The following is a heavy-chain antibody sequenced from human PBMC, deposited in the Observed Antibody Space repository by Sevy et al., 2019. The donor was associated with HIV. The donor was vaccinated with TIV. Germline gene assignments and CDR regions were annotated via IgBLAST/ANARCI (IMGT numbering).Heavy chain of an antibody. CDR2: INGDGSDK. CDR3: AHETIGRFDS. D-gene: IGHD3-16*01. Sequence: GGSLRLSCAASGFTFSVYWMNWVRRAPGKGLEWVANINGDGSDKHYVDSVEGRFTLSRDNGKNLLYLQMNSLRVEDTAVYYCAHETIGRFDSWGQGTLVTVSS. V-gene: IGHV3-7*01. CDR1: GFTFSVYW. J-gene: IGHJ4*02.